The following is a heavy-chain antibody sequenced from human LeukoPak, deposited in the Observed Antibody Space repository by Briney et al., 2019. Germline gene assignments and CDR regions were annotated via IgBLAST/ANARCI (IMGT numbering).Heavy chain of an antibody. CDR2: IYSGGST. CDR3: ASRYKLRVY. J-gene: IGHJ4*02. CDR1: GFTVSSNY. D-gene: IGHD1-14*01. V-gene: IGHV3-66*01. Sequence: PGGSLTLSCAASGFTVSSNYMSWVRQAPGKGLEWVSVIYSGGSTYYADSVKGRFTISRDNSKNTLYLQMNSLRAEDTAVYYCASRYKLRVYWGQGTLVTVSS.